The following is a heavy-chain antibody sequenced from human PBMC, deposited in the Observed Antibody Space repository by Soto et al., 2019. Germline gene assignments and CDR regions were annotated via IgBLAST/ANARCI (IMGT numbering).Heavy chain of an antibody. CDR1: GYSFTSYY. CDR2: INPSSGTT. Sequence: ASVKVSCKASGYSFTSYYIHWVRQAPGQGLEWMGVINPSSGTTTNAQKFQGRVTMTRDTFTSTVYMELSSLTSEDTAVYYCVRAAAAGNGRRMDVWGQGTTVTVSS. CDR3: VRAAAAGNGRRMDV. V-gene: IGHV1-46*01. J-gene: IGHJ6*02. D-gene: IGHD6-13*01.